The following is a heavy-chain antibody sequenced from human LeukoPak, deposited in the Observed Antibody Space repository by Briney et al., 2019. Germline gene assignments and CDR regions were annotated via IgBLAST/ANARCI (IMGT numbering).Heavy chain of an antibody. Sequence: PSETLSLTCAVYGGSFSGYYWSWIRQPPGKGLEWIGEINHSGSTNYNPSLKSRVTISVDTSKNQFSLKLSSVTAADTAVYYCARGRSGADYVWGSYRYTAPFFDYWGQGTLVTVSS. CDR1: GGSFSGYY. CDR3: ARGRSGADYVWGSYRYTAPFFDY. CDR2: INHSGST. V-gene: IGHV4-34*01. D-gene: IGHD3-16*02. J-gene: IGHJ4*02.